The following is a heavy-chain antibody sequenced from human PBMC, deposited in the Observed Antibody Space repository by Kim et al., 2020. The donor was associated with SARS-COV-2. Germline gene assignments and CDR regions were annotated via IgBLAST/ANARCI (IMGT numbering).Heavy chain of an antibody. CDR1: GGTFSSYA. CDR2: ISPIFGTA. D-gene: IGHD3-3*01. V-gene: IGHV1-69*13. Sequence: SVKVSCKASGGTFSSYAISWVRQAPGQGLEWMGGISPIFGTANYAQKFQGRVTITADESTSTAYMELSSLRSEDTAVYYCARALLRFLEGYYYYGMDVWGQGTTVTVSS. CDR3: ARALLRFLEGYYYYGMDV. J-gene: IGHJ6*02.